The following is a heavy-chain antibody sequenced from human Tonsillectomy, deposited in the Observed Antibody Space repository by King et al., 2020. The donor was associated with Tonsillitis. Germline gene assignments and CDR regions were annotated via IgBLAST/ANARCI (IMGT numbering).Heavy chain of an antibody. V-gene: IGHV3-48*03. Sequence: VQLVESGGGLVQPRGSLRLSCAASGFTFSTYEMNWVRQAPGKGLEWISYISSTGRSIYYADSVKGRFTISRDNAKNSLYLQMDSLRAEDTAVYYCARDAVQLTTVVIYYFDYWGQGSLVTVSS. J-gene: IGHJ4*02. D-gene: IGHD4-23*01. CDR3: ARDAVQLTTVVIYYFDY. CDR2: ISSTGRSI. CDR1: GFTFSTYE.